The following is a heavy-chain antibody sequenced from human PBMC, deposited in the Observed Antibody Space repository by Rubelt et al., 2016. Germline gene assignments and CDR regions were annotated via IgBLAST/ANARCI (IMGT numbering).Heavy chain of an antibody. D-gene: IGHD3-16*01. Sequence: QVQLQQWGAGLLKPSETLSLTCAVYGGSFSGYYWRWIRPPPGTGLEWIGAINPRGSTNYNPDPKRRVTRSGATSKNQFCLQLGAGTAADTAVYYCVAEWAAGDRGEYWGQGTLVTVSS. CDR2: INPRGST. J-gene: IGHJ4*02. V-gene: IGHV4-34*01. CDR3: VAEWAAGDRGEY. CDR1: GGSFSGYY.